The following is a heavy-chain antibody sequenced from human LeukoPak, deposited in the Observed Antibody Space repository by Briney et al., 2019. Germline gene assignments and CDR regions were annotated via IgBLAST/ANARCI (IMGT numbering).Heavy chain of an antibody. J-gene: IGHJ4*02. V-gene: IGHV3-21*04. Sequence: GGSLRLSCAASGFTFSSYSMNWVRQAPGKGLGWVSSISSSSSYIYYADSVKGRFTISRDNSKNMVYLQMDSLRAEDTGVYYCAKAHWGYSGSQFDDWGQGALVAVSS. CDR1: GFTFSSYS. CDR3: AKAHWGYSGSQFDD. D-gene: IGHD1-26*01. CDR2: ISSSSSYI.